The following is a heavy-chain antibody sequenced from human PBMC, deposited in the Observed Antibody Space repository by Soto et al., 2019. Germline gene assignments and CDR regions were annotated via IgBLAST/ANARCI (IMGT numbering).Heavy chain of an antibody. J-gene: IGHJ4*02. D-gene: IGHD2-2*01. CDR3: ARGGYASSYRFDY. Sequence: QVQLVQSGAEVKKPGSSVKVSCKASGGTFGSYTLNWVRQAPGQGLEWLGGIMPFIDTSTYAQMRQGRVTITADKSTSTVYMELSSLKSDDTAVYYCARGGYASSYRFDYWGQGTLVTVSS. CDR1: GGTFGSYT. CDR2: IMPFIDTS. V-gene: IGHV1-69*06.